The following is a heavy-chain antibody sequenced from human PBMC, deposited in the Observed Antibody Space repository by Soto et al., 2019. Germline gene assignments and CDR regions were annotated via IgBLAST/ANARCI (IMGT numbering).Heavy chain of an antibody. CDR3: ARDHGSSSSRVLSKGSHY. V-gene: IGHV3-33*01. Sequence: QVQLVESGGGVVQPGRSLRLSCAASGFTFSSYGMHWVRQAPGKGLEWVAIIWYDGSNKYYADSVQGRFTISRDNSRNTLFLQMNSLRAEDTAVYYSARDHGSSSSRVLSKGSHYWGQGTLVTVSS. CDR1: GFTFSSYG. D-gene: IGHD3-3*01. J-gene: IGHJ4*02. CDR2: IWYDGSNK.